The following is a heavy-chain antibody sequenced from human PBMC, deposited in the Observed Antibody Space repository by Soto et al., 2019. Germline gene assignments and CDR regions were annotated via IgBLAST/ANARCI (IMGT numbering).Heavy chain of an antibody. D-gene: IGHD6-19*01. V-gene: IGHV3-15*01. Sequence: EVQLVESGGGLVKPGGSLRLSCAASGFTFSNAWMSWVRQAPGKGLEWVGRIKSKTDGGTTDYAAPVKGRFTISRDDSKTTLYLQMNSLKTEDTAVYYCTTLSIAVAEGIWGQGTMVTVSS. J-gene: IGHJ3*02. CDR1: GFTFSNAW. CDR3: TTLSIAVAEGI. CDR2: IKSKTDGGTT.